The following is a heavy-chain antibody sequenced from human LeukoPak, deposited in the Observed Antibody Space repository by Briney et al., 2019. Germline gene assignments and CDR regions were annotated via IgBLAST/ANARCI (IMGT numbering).Heavy chain of an antibody. CDR1: GGSFSGYY. CDR2: INHSGST. D-gene: IGHD5-24*01. V-gene: IGHV4-34*01. Sequence: PSETLYLTCAVYGGSFSGYYWSWIRQPPGKGLEWIGEINHSGSTNYNPTLKSRVTISVDTSKNQFSLKLSSVTAADTAVYYCARFPRPSGLQSGLRNYFDYWGQGTLVTVSS. J-gene: IGHJ4*02. CDR3: ARFPRPSGLQSGLRNYFDY.